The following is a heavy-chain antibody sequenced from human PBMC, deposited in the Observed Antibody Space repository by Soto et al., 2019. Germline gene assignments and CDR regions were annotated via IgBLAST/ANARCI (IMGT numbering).Heavy chain of an antibody. CDR3: ARMGFDTPVFDY. D-gene: IGHD3-9*01. J-gene: IGHJ4*02. CDR1: GGTFSSYA. V-gene: IGHV1-69*13. Sequence: SVKVSCKASGGTFSSYAISWVRQAPGQGLEWMGGIIPIFGTANYAQKFQGRVTITADESTSTAYMELSSLRSEDTAVYYCARMGFDTPVFDYWGQGTLVTVSS. CDR2: IIPIFGTA.